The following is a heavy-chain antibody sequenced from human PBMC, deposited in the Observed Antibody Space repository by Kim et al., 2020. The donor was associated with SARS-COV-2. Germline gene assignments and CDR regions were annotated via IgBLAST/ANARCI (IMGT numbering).Heavy chain of an antibody. CDR3: ATGMPRDYGDYTPTT. Sequence: SVKVSCVASGAALGIFAITWVRQVPGQGLEWMGGLIPMYGTQNHAKKFQGRITITADESTSTAYMELRSLTSEDTAIYYCATGMPRDYGDYTPTTWGQGTQVTVSS. CDR1: GAALGIFA. CDR2: LIPMYGTQ. D-gene: IGHD4-17*01. J-gene: IGHJ5*02. V-gene: IGHV1-69*13.